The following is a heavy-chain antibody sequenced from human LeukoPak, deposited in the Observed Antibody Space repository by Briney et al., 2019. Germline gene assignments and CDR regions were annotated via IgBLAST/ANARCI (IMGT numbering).Heavy chain of an antibody. CDR2: IYCSGST. V-gene: IGHV4-39*01. Sequence: SETLSLTCTVSGGSISRSSYYWGWIRQPPGKGLEWVGSIYCSGSTYYNPSLKSRVTISVDTSKNQFSLKVTSVTAADTAMYYCARHEVSTVTKGGYYFNYWGQGSLVTVSS. CDR3: ARHEVSTVTKGGYYFNY. D-gene: IGHD4-17*01. J-gene: IGHJ4*02. CDR1: GGSISRSSYY.